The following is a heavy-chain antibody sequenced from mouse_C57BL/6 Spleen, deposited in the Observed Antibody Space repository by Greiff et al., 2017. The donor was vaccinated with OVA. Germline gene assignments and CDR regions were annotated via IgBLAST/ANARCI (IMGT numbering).Heavy chain of an antibody. J-gene: IGHJ4*01. CDR1: GFTFSDYG. V-gene: IGHV5-17*01. Sequence: EVQLQESGGGLVKPGGSLKLSCAASGFTFSDYGMHWVRQAPEKGLEWVAYISSGSSTIYYADTVKGRFTISRDNAKNTLFLQMTSLRSEDTAMYYCARDGGKYYYAMDYWGQGTSVTVSS. CDR2: ISSGSSTI. CDR3: ARDGGKYYYAMDY.